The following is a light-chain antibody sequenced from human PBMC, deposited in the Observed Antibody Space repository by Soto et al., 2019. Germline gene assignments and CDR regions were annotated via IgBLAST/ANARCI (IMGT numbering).Light chain of an antibody. V-gene: IGLV2-14*01. CDR2: EVR. CDR1: MRNVGAYNL. J-gene: IGLJ2*01. Sequence: QSALTQPASVSGSPGQSITISCAGTMRNVGAYNLVSWYQQHPGRAPQLIIYEVRNRPSGISFRFSGSKSGNTASLTISGLQAEDEADYYCSSYTSKSSLIFGGGTKLTVL. CDR3: SSYTSKSSLI.